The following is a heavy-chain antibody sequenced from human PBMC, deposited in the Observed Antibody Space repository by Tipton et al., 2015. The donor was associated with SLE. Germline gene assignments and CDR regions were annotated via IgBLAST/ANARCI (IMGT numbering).Heavy chain of an antibody. J-gene: IGHJ4*02. CDR2: IYSGGNT. Sequence: TLSLTCTVSGGSMRSGAYYWSWIRHHPGKGLEWIGYIYSGGNTYYNPSLQSRVTISIDTSKKLSLKLNSVTAADTAVYYCATTLNPAALAFDYWGQGTRVTVSS. D-gene: IGHD6-25*01. V-gene: IGHV4-31*03. CDR1: GGSMRSGAYY. CDR3: ATTLNPAALAFDY.